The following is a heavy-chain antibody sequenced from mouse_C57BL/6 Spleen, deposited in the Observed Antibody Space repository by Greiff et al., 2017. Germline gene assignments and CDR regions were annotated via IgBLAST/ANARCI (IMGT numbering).Heavy chain of an antibody. J-gene: IGHJ2*01. D-gene: IGHD1-1*02. V-gene: IGHV1-42*01. CDR3: ARCGGRSYFTY. Sequence: VQLKQPGPELVKPGASVKISCKASGYSFTGYYMNWVKQSPEKSLEWIGDINPSTGGTTYNQKFKAQATLTVDKSSSTAYMQLKILTTEYSAVYYCARCGGRSYFTYWGQGTTLTVSS. CDR1: GYSFTGYY. CDR2: INPSTGGT.